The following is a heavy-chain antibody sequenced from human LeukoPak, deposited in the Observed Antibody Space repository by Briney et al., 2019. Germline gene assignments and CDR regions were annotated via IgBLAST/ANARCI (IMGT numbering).Heavy chain of an antibody. CDR3: ARDRGYYYGSGSSGVFDL. V-gene: IGHV4-38-2*02. J-gene: IGHJ2*01. CDR2: IYYSGST. D-gene: IGHD3-10*01. Sequence: SETLSLTCIVSGYSISSGFYWGWIRQPPGKGLEWIGYIYYSGSTYYNPSLKSRVTISVDTSKNQFSLKLSSVTAADTAVYYCARDRGYYYGSGSSGVFDLWGRGTLVTVSS. CDR1: GYSISSGFY.